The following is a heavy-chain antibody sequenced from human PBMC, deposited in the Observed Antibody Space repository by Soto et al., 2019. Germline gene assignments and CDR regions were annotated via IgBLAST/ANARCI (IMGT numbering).Heavy chain of an antibody. D-gene: IGHD4-17*01. CDR2: IYFSGST. CDR1: GGSINSGDYY. V-gene: IGHV4-31*03. Sequence: QVQLQESGPGLVKPSQTLSLTCTVSGGSINSGDYYWSWIRQHPGKGLERIGHIYFSGSTSYNPSLKSRVTISINTSKNKFSLKLDSVTAADTAVYYCARDDYGSNSGAFDIWGQGAMVTVSS. J-gene: IGHJ3*02. CDR3: ARDDYGSNSGAFDI.